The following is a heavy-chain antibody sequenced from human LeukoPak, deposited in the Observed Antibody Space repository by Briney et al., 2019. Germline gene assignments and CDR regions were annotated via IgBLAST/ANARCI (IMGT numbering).Heavy chain of an antibody. J-gene: IGHJ4*02. CDR2: INPNSGGT. CDR1: GYTFTGYY. D-gene: IGHD5-24*01. CDR3: ARVIDRDGYKYDY. Sequence: ASVKVSCKASGYTFTGYYMHWVRQAPGQGLEWMGWINPNSGGTNYAQKFQGRVTMTRDTSISTAYMELSRLRSDDTAVYYCARVIDRDGYKYDYWGQGTLVTVSS. V-gene: IGHV1-2*02.